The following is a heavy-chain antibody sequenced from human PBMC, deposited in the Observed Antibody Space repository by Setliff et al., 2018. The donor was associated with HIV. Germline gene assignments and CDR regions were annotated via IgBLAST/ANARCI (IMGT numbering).Heavy chain of an antibody. V-gene: IGHV4-30-4*08. CDR3: ARAGITIFWNAFDM. Sequence: LSLTCTVSGGSISSSDYYWSWIRQPPGKGLEWIGYMYYSGSTYYNPSLKSRLTISLDASKNQFSLKLSTVTAADTAVYYCARAGITIFWNAFDMWGQGTMVTVS. D-gene: IGHD3-9*01. CDR2: MYYSGST. J-gene: IGHJ3*02. CDR1: GGSISSSDYY.